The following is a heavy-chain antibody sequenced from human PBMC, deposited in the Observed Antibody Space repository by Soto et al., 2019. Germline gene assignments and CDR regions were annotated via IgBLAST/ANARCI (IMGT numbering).Heavy chain of an antibody. CDR3: ARGRRSSSPDYYYYYMDV. CDR2: INHSGST. J-gene: IGHJ6*03. CDR1: GDSLINYY. D-gene: IGHD6-6*01. Sequence: SETLSLTCTVSGDSLINYYWSWIRQPPGKGLEWIGEINHSGSTNYNPSLKSRVTISVDTSKNQFSLKLSSVTAADTAVYYCARGRRSSSPDYYYYYMDVWGKGTTVTVSS. V-gene: IGHV4-34*01.